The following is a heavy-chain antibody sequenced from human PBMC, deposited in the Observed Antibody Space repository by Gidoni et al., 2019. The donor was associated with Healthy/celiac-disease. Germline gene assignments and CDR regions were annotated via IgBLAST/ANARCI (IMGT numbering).Heavy chain of an antibody. CDR3: ARPGITMVRGRWDYYYYMDV. D-gene: IGHD3-10*01. CDR1: GGSISRSSYY. V-gene: IGHV4-39*01. CDR2: IYYSGST. J-gene: IGHJ6*03. Sequence: QLQLQESGPGLVKPSETLSLTCTVSGGSISRSSYYWGWIRQPPGKGLEWIGSIYYSGSTYYNPSLKSRVTISVDTSKNQFSLKLSSVTAADTAVYYCARPGITMVRGRWDYYYYMDVWGKGTTVTVSS.